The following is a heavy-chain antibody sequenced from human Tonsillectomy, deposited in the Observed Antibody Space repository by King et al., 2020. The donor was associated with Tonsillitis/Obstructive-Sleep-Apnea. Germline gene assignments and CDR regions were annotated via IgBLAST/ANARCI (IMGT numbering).Heavy chain of an antibody. V-gene: IGHV4-34*01. D-gene: IGHD6-19*01. Sequence: VQLQQWGAGLLKPSETLSLTCAVYGGSFSGYYWSWIRQHPGKGLEWIGEIGQSGSTNYNPSLKTRVTLPVDTSKNQFSLNLSSVTAAATAVYYCARLDVASSGNHLDYWGQGTLVTVSS. J-gene: IGHJ4*02. CDR1: GGSFSGYY. CDR3: ARLDVASSGNHLDY. CDR2: IGQSGST.